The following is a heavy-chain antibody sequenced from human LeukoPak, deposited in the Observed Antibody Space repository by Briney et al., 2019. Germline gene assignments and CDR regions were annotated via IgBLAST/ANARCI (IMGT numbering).Heavy chain of an antibody. CDR1: GFTFSDYA. CDR3: ARAKGYYYDSSGFGY. CDR2: ISSSGSTI. J-gene: IGHJ4*02. V-gene: IGHV3-11*01. Sequence: GGSLRLSCAASGFTFSDYAMTWVRQAPGKGLEWVSYISSSGSTIYYADSVKGRFTISRDNAKNSLYLQMNSLRAEDTAVYYCARAKGYYYDSSGFGYWGQGTLVTVSS. D-gene: IGHD3-22*01.